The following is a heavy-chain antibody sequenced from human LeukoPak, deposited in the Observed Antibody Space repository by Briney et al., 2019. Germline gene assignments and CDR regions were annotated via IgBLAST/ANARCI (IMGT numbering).Heavy chain of an antibody. CDR2: ISSSNSYI. J-gene: IGHJ6*03. V-gene: IGHV3-21*01. CDR3: ARSGIKMVRGVIIKSPYHMDV. CDR1: GFTLNSYT. Sequence: GGSLRLSCAASGFTLNSYTMNWVRQAPGKGLEWVSSISSSNSYIYYADSVKGRFTISRDDAKNSLSLQMNSLRAEDTAMYYCARSGIKMVRGVIIKSPYHMDVWGKGTTVTVSS. D-gene: IGHD3-10*01.